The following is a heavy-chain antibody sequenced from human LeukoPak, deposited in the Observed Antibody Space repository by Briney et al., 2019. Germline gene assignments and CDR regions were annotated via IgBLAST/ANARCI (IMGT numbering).Heavy chain of an antibody. D-gene: IGHD2-15*01. CDR2: INHSGST. V-gene: IGHV4-34*01. J-gene: IGHJ5*02. Sequence: SETLSLTCAVYGGSFSGYYWSWIRQPPGKGLEWIGEINHSGSTNYNPSLKSRVTISVDTSKNQFSLKLSSVTAADTAVYYCARHKIVVVVAATPRGWFDPWGQGTLVTVSS. CDR1: GGSFSGYY. CDR3: ARHKIVVVVAATPRGWFDP.